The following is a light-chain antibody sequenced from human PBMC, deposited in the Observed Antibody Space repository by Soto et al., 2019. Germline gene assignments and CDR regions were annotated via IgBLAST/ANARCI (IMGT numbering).Light chain of an antibody. J-gene: IGLJ1*01. CDR1: SSVVGSYKF. Sequence: QSVLTQPASVSGSPGQSITISCTGTSSVVGSYKFVSWYQQHPGKAPKVLIYEVSKRPSGVFNRFSGSKSGNTASLTISGLQADFEADYYCCSYAGSRIFVFGTGTKVTVL. V-gene: IGLV2-23*02. CDR2: EVS. CDR3: CSYAGSRIFV.